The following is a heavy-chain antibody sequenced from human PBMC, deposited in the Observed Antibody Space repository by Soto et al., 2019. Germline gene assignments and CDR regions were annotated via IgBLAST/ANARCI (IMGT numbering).Heavy chain of an antibody. CDR2: IYYSGST. CDR1: GGSISSYY. Sequence: SETLSLTCTVSGGSISSYYWSWIRQPPGKGLDWIGYIYYSGSTNYNPSLKSRVTISVDTSKNQFSLKLSSVIAADTAVYYCARVRVLTPPRDGYMDVWGKGTTVTVSS. CDR3: ARVRVLTPPRDGYMDV. V-gene: IGHV4-59*01. D-gene: IGHD2-15*01. J-gene: IGHJ6*03.